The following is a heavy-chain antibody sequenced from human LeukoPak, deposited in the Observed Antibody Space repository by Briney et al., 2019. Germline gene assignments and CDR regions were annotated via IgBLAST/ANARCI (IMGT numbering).Heavy chain of an antibody. CDR2: VSSSGKT. D-gene: IGHD2/OR15-2a*01. CDR3: ATSTNIAVIDY. J-gene: IGHJ4*02. Sequence: SETLSLTCTVSQSFTFYYWSWIRQPPGKGLEWIGCVSSSGKTNFNPSLKSRVTISSDTTNHQFSLKLHSVTTADTAVYYCATSTNIAVIDYWGQGTLVTISS. V-gene: IGHV4-4*08. CDR1: QSFTFYY.